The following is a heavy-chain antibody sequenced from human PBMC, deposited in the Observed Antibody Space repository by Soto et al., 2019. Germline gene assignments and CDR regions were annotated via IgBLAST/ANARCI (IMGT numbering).Heavy chain of an antibody. V-gene: IGHV3-11*01. Sequence: GGSLRLSCAASGFTFSDYYMSWIRQAPGKGLEWVSYISSSGSTIYYADSVKGRFTISRDNAKNSLYLQMNSLRAEDTAVYYCARVYFWSGYHYYFDYWGQGTLVTVSS. CDR3: ARVYFWSGYHYYFDY. CDR1: GFTFSDYY. D-gene: IGHD3-3*01. J-gene: IGHJ4*02. CDR2: ISSSGSTI.